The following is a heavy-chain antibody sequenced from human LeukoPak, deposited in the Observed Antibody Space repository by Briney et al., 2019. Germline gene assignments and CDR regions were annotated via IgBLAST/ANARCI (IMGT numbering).Heavy chain of an antibody. J-gene: IGHJ6*02. D-gene: IGHD2-2*01. CDR3: TTCLNGAGQPVAIYYYGMDV. Sequence: ASVKVSCKASGYTFTSYGISWVRQAPGQGLEWMGWISGYSGNTNYAQKLQGRVTMTTDTSTSTAYMELRSLRSEDTAVYYCTTCLNGAGQPVAIYYYGMDVWSQGTTFTVSS. CDR2: ISGYSGNT. CDR1: GYTFTSYG. V-gene: IGHV1-18*01.